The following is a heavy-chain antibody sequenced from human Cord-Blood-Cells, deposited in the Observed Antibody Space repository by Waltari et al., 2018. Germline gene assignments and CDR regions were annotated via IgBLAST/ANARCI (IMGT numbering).Heavy chain of an antibody. CDR2: IIPIFGTA. D-gene: IGHD5-12*01. CDR3: ARDLGYSGYDTPSPFQH. Sequence: QVQLVQFGAEVKKPGSSVTVSCKASGGTFSSYAISWVRQAPGQGLEWMGGIIPIFGTANYAQKFQGRVTITADESTSTAYMELSSLRSEDTAVYYCARDLGYSGYDTPSPFQHWGQGTLVTVSS. CDR1: GGTFSSYA. V-gene: IGHV1-69*01. J-gene: IGHJ1*01.